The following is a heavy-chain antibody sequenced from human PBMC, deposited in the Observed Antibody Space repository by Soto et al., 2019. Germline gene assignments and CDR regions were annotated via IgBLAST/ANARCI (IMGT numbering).Heavy chain of an antibody. CDR3: VQDGGPVGDGRERGDY. D-gene: IGHD2-15*01. CDR1: GFIFSSCG. J-gene: IGHJ4*02. Sequence: QVQLVESGGGVVQPGRSLRLSCAASGFIFSSCGMHWVRQAPGKGLEWVAVISYDGIKKYYGDSVKGRFAISRDNSKNTLYLQMNSLSADDTAVYYCVQDGGPVGDGRERGDYWGQGTLVAVSS. V-gene: IGHV3-30*18. CDR2: ISYDGIKK.